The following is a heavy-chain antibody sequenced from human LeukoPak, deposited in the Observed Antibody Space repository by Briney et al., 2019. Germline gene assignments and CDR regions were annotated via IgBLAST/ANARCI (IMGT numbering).Heavy chain of an antibody. J-gene: IGHJ4*02. Sequence: PGGSLRLSCEVSGFTFSSYAMTWVRQVPGTGLEWLAYMTASSVTFYYADSVRGRFTISRDNARNSLFLQMNSLTVEDTAVYYCARSLSGYDPLSAFWGQGTLVTVSS. CDR3: ARSLSGYDPLSAF. CDR1: GFTFSSYA. CDR2: MTASSVTF. V-gene: IGHV3-48*03. D-gene: IGHD5-12*01.